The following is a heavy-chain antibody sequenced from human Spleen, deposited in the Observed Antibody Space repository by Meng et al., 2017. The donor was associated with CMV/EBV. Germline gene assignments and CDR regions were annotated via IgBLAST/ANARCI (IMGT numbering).Heavy chain of an antibody. V-gene: IGHV3-74*01. J-gene: IGHJ4*02. D-gene: IGHD3-3*01. Sequence: ASGFTFSSYWTHWVRQAPGKGLVWVSRINSDGSSTSYADSVKGRFTISRDNAKNTLYLQMNSLRAEDTAVYYCARAVRFLEWLTDRWGQGTLVTVSS. CDR3: ARAVRFLEWLTDR. CDR1: GFTFSSYW. CDR2: INSDGSST.